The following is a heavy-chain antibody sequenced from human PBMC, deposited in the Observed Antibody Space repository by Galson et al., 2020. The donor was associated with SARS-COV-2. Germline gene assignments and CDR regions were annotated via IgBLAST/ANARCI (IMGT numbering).Heavy chain of an antibody. CDR3: AKDGEMGSSWSHMDV. D-gene: IGHD6-13*01. V-gene: IGHV3-43*01. Sequence: GGSLKISCAASGFTFDDYTMHWVRQAPGKGLEWVSLISWDGGSTYYADSVKGRFTISRDNSKNSLYLQMNSLRTEDTALYYCAKDGEMGSSWSHMDVWGKGTTVTVSS. CDR2: ISWDGGST. J-gene: IGHJ6*03. CDR1: GFTFDDYT.